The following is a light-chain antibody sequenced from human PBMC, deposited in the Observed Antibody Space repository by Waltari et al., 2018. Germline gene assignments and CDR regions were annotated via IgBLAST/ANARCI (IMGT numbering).Light chain of an antibody. V-gene: IGLV2-11*01. J-gene: IGLJ1*01. Sequence: QSALTQPRSVSGSPGQSVTISCTGTSSDVGGYNYVSWYQQHPAKAPKLMIYDVSKRPSGVPDRFSGAKAGNTASLTFSGLQAEDEAYYYCCSYAGSYSLVFGTGTKVTVL. CDR1: SSDVGGYNY. CDR3: CSYAGSYSLV. CDR2: DVS.